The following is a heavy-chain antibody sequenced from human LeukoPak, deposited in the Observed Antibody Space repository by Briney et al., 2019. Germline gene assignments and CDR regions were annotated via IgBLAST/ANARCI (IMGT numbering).Heavy chain of an antibody. Sequence: GGSLRLSCAASGFTFSGFWISWVRQAPGKGLEWVANIKVDGSEKNYVDSVRGRFTISRDNAKNSLYLQMNSLRAEDTAVYYCTRNGRSLDYWGQGTLVTVSS. CDR2: IKVDGSEK. J-gene: IGHJ4*02. V-gene: IGHV3-7*01. CDR3: TRNGRSLDY. CDR1: GFTFSGFW. D-gene: IGHD2-15*01.